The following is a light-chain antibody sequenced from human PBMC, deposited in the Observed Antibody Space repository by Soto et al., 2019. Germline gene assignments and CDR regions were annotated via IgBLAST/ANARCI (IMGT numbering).Light chain of an antibody. CDR3: QQYNSYSPT. V-gene: IGKV1-5*03. Sequence: DIQMTQSPSTLSASVGDRVTITCRASQSTSTWLAWYQQEPGKAPKLLIHKASSLQSGVPSRFSGSGSGTDFTLTISSLHPDDFATYYCQQYNSYSPTFGQGTKVDI. CDR1: QSTSTW. CDR2: KAS. J-gene: IGKJ1*01.